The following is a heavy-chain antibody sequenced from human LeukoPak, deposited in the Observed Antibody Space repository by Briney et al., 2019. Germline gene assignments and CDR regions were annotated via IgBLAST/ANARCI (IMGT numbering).Heavy chain of an antibody. J-gene: IGHJ3*02. D-gene: IGHD1-26*01. CDR3: ARDSMYSGSPHGDAFAI. V-gene: IGHV3-69-1*01. CDR2: ISRTGSI. CDR1: GFIFSDYH. Sequence: GGSLRLSCAASGFIFSDYHMSWVRQAPGKGLECVSYISRTGSIQYSDSVRGRFTISRDNAKNSLYLQMNSLRVEDTAVYYCARDSMYSGSPHGDAFAIWGPGTMVTVSP.